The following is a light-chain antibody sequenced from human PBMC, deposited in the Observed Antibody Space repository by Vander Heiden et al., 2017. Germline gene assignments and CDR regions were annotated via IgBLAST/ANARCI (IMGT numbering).Light chain of an antibody. CDR1: SSDVGGYNY. Sequence: QSALTQPAPVSASPGQSITISCTGTSSDVGGYNYVSWYQQHPGKVPKLMVFDVSNRPSGVSNRFSGSKSGDTASLTISGLQAEDEADYYCSSYTSSSTLVFGTGTKVTVL. CDR2: DVS. V-gene: IGLV2-14*03. J-gene: IGLJ1*01. CDR3: SSYTSSSTLV.